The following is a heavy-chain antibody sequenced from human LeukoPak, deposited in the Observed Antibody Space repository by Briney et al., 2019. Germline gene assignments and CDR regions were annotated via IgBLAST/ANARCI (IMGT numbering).Heavy chain of an antibody. CDR1: GFTFSSYS. V-gene: IGHV3-48*01. CDR3: ARARTMVRGVIPDY. J-gene: IGHJ4*02. D-gene: IGHD3-10*01. CDR2: ISSSSSTI. Sequence: AGGSLRLSCAASGFTFSSYSMNWVRQAPGKGLEWVSYISSSSSTIYYADSVKGRFTISRDNAKNSLYLQMNSLRAEDTAVYYCARARTMVRGVIPDYWGQGTLVTVSS.